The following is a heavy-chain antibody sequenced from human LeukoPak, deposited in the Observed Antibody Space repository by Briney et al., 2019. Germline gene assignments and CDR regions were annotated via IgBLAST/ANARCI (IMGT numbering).Heavy chain of an antibody. Sequence: ASVKVSCKASGYTFTSYDINWVRQATGQGLEWMGWMNPNSGNTGYAQKFQGRVTMTRNTSISTAYMELSSLRSEDTAVYHCAREGITGTTGHYYYYGMDVWGQGTTVTVSS. CDR1: GYTFTSYD. V-gene: IGHV1-8*01. J-gene: IGHJ6*02. CDR2: MNPNSGNT. CDR3: AREGITGTTGHYYYYGMDV. D-gene: IGHD1-7*01.